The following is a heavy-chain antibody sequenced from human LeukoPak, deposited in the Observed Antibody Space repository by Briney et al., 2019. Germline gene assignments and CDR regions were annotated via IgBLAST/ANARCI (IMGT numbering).Heavy chain of an antibody. D-gene: IGHD6-19*01. J-gene: IGHJ4*02. CDR2: ISTYNGNT. Sequence: GASVKVSCKASGYTFTNYGISWVRQAPGQGLEWMGWISTYNGNTIYAQKLQGRVTLTTDTSTSTAYAELRSLRSDDTAVYYCAREGTSGWHGGDHWGQGTLVTVSS. CDR1: GYTFTNYG. CDR3: AREGTSGWHGGDH. V-gene: IGHV1-18*01.